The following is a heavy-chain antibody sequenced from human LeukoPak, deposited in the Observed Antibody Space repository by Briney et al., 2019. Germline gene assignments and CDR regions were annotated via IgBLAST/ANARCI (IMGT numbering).Heavy chain of an antibody. CDR3: AREAGDDGFWRSIKLHNDAFDI. V-gene: IGHV1-18*01. CDR1: GYTFTSYG. Sequence: ASVKVSCKASGYTFTSYGITWVRQAPGQGLEWMGWISAYNGNTNYAQKLQGRVTMTTDTSTSTAYMELRSLRSDDTAVYYCAREAGDDGFWRSIKLHNDAFDIWGQGTMVTVSS. J-gene: IGHJ3*02. D-gene: IGHD3-3*01. CDR2: ISAYNGNT.